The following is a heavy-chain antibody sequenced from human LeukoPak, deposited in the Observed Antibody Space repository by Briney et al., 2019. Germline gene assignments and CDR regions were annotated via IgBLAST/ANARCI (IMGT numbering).Heavy chain of an antibody. CDR1: GLTFSDNY. CDR2: ISISSNYT. J-gene: IGHJ6*02. Sequence: GGSLRLSCSASGLTFSDNYMSWIRQAPGKGLEWLAYISISSNYTNYADSVKGRFTISRDNAKNSLYLQMNGLSAEDTAVYYCARCGTPNNYYYDGMEIWGQGTTVTVSS. CDR3: ARCGTPNNYYYDGMEI. D-gene: IGHD1-26*01. V-gene: IGHV3-11*03.